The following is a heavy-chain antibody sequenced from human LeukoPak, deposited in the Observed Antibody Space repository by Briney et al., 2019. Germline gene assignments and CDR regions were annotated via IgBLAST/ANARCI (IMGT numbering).Heavy chain of an antibody. D-gene: IGHD6-19*01. CDR1: GFTFSNYG. CDR2: IRYDGGNK. V-gene: IGHV3-30*02. CDR3: AKDGDRRIAVAGGGDFDY. J-gene: IGHJ4*02. Sequence: GGSLRLSCAVSGFTFSNYGMHWVRQAPGKGLEWVSFIRYDGGNKYYADSVKGRFTISRDNSKNTLYLQMNSLRAEDTAVYYCAKDGDRRIAVAGGGDFDYWGQGTLVTVSS.